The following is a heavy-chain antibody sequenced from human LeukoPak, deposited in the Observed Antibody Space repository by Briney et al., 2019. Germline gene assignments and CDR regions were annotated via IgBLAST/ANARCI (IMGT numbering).Heavy chain of an antibody. CDR2: IYIGDSDT. Sequence: GESLKISFEGSGYRFSDYWIGWVRQMPDKGLEWMGIIYIGDSDTRYSPSFQGQVTISADKSISTAYLQWSSLRASDTAMYYCARLVPSYDSNGYFDYWGQGTLVTVSS. CDR1: GYRFSDYW. CDR3: ARLVPSYDSNGYFDY. D-gene: IGHD3-22*01. J-gene: IGHJ4*02. V-gene: IGHV5-51*01.